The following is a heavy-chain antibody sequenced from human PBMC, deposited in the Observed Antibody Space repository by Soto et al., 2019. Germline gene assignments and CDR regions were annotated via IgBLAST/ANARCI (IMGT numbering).Heavy chain of an antibody. CDR2: IYYSGST. CDR3: ARGIAAAGRRGDYFDY. CDR1: GGSISSGGYY. J-gene: IGHJ4*02. Sequence: PSETLSLTCTVSGGSISSGGYYWSWIRQHPGKGLEWIGYIYYSGSTYYNPSLKSRVTISVDTSKNQFSLKLSSVTAADTAVYYCARGIAAAGRRGDYFDYWGQGTLVTSPQ. V-gene: IGHV4-31*03. D-gene: IGHD6-13*01.